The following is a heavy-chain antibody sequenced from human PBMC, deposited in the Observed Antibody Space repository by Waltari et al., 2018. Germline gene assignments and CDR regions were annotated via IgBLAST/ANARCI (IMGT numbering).Heavy chain of an antibody. CDR3: ARDTSSGWYGEWWAFDI. CDR1: GYTFTGYY. CDR2: INPNRGGT. Sequence: QVQLVQSGAEVKKPGASVKVSCKASGYTFTGYYMHWVRQAPGQGLEWMGRINPNRGGTNYAQKFQGRVTMTRDTSISTAYMELSRLRSDDTAVYYCARDTSSGWYGEWWAFDIWGQGTMVTVSS. V-gene: IGHV1-2*06. D-gene: IGHD6-19*01. J-gene: IGHJ3*02.